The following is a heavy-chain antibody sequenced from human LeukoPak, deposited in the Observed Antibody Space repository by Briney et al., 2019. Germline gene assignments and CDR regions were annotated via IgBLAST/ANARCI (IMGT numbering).Heavy chain of an antibody. CDR1: GGSISSGGYY. J-gene: IGHJ6*02. CDR2: IYYSGST. Sequence: SETLSLTCTVSGGSISSGGYYWSWIRQHPGKGLEWIGYIYYSGSTYYNPSLKSRVTISVDTSKNQFSLKLSSVTAADTAVYYCAGTKPSYYYYGMDVWGQGTTVTVSS. V-gene: IGHV4-31*03. CDR3: AGTKPSYYYYGMDV. D-gene: IGHD2-8*01.